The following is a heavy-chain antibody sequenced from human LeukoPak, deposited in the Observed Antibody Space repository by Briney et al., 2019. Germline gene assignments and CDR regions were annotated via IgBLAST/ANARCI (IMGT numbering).Heavy chain of an antibody. CDR1: GFTFSRYV. J-gene: IGHJ4*02. CDR3: ARVWGDFDY. D-gene: IGHD3-16*01. CDR2: ISESGSRT. Sequence: GGSLRLSCAASGFTFSRYVMSWVRQAPGKGPEWVSAISESGSRTYHGDSVKGRFTISRDNAKNTLYLQMNSLRAEDTAVYYCARVWGDFDYWGQGTLVTVSS. V-gene: IGHV3-23*01.